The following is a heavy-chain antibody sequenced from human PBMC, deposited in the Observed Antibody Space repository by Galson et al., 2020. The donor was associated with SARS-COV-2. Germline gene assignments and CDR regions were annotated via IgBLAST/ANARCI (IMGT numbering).Heavy chain of an antibody. CDR3: ARAPYGGNADYFDY. D-gene: IGHD2-15*01. V-gene: IGHV3-53*01. CDR2: IYSGGST. J-gene: IGHJ4*02. Sequence: GESLKIYCAASGFTVSSNYMSWVRQAPGKGLAWVSVIYSGGSTYYADAVKGRFTISRDNSKNTLYLQMNSLRAEDTAVYYCARAPYGGNADYFDYWGQGTLVTVSS. CDR1: GFTVSSNY.